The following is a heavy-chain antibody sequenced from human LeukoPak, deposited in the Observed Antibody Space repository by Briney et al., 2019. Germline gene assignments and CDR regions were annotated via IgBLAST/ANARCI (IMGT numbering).Heavy chain of an antibody. Sequence: GASVKVSCKASGYTFTSYGLSGVRQPLEKGLGGVGWISVYNGNTNYAQKLQGRVTMTTDTSTSTAYMELRSLRSDDTAVYYCARDRVAAGYYYYYGMDVWGQGTTVTVSS. V-gene: IGHV1-18*01. J-gene: IGHJ6*02. CDR1: GYTFTSYG. CDR3: ARDRVAAGYYYYYGMDV. D-gene: IGHD6-13*01. CDR2: ISVYNGNT.